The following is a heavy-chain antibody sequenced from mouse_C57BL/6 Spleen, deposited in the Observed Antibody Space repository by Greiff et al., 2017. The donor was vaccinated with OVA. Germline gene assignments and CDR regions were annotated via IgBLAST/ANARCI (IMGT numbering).Heavy chain of an antibody. CDR1: GFTFSSYG. Sequence: EVKLVESGGDLVKPGGSLKLSCAASGFTFSSYGMSWVRQTPDKRLEWVATISSGGSYTYYPDSVKGRFTISRDNAKNTLYLQMSSLKSEDTAMYYCATHYYGSSSVFAYWGQGTLVTVSA. V-gene: IGHV5-6*02. CDR3: ATHYYGSSSVFAY. J-gene: IGHJ3*01. CDR2: ISSGGSYT. D-gene: IGHD1-1*01.